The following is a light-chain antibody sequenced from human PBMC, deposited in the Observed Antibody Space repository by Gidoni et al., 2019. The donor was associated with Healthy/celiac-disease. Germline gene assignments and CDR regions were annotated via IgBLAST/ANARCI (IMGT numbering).Light chain of an antibody. V-gene: IGLV1-40*01. J-gene: IGLJ1*01. CDR3: QSYDSSLSGYV. CDR2: GNS. CDR1: RSNIGAGYD. Sequence: QSVLTQPPSVPGAPAPWVTISCAGRRSNIGAGYDVPCYRQLPGTSPKLLICGNSNRPSGVPDRFSGSKSGTSASLSITGLQAEDEADYYCQSYDSSLSGYVFGTGTKVTVL.